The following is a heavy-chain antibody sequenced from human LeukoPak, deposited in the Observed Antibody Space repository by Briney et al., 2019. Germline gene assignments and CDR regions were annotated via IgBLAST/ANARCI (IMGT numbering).Heavy chain of an antibody. D-gene: IGHD3-10*01. Sequence: SQTLSLTCTVSGGSISSGGYYWSWSRQHPGKGLEWIGYIYYSGSTYYNPSLKSRVTISVDTSKNQFSLKLSSVTAADTAVYYCARGTSGFGAFDIWGQGTMVTVSS. V-gene: IGHV4-31*03. CDR1: GGSISSGGYY. CDR2: IYYSGST. J-gene: IGHJ3*02. CDR3: ARGTSGFGAFDI.